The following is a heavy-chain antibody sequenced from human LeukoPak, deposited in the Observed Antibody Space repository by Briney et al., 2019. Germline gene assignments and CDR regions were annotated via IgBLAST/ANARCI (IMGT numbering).Heavy chain of an antibody. Sequence: PGGSLRLSCAASGFTFSSYAMSWFRQAPGKGLEWVSAISGSGGSTYYADSVKGRFTISRDNSKNTLYLQMNSLRAEDTAVYYCARYSRRGGRPASPDYWGQGTLVTVSS. D-gene: IGHD2-15*01. CDR2: ISGSGGST. CDR1: GFTFSSYA. CDR3: ARYSRRGGRPASPDY. J-gene: IGHJ4*02. V-gene: IGHV3-23*01.